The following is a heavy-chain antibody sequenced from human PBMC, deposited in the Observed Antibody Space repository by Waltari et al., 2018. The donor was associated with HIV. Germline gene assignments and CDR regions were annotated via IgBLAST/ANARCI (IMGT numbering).Heavy chain of an antibody. CDR3: ARDKTTYYYGSGVSY. CDR2: ISAYNGNT. D-gene: IGHD3-10*01. J-gene: IGHJ4*02. Sequence: QVQLVQSGAEVKKPGASVKVSCKASGYTFTSYGISWVRQAPGQGLEWMGWISAYNGNTNYAQKLQGRVTMTTDTSTSTAYMELRSLGSDDTAVYYCARDKTTYYYGSGVSYWGQGTLVTVSS. CDR1: GYTFTSYG. V-gene: IGHV1-18*01.